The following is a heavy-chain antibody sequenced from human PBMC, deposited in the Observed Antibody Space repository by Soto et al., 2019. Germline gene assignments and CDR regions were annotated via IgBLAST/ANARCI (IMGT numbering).Heavy chain of an antibody. CDR2: IYYSGST. J-gene: IGHJ5*02. V-gene: IGHV4-39*01. D-gene: IGHD4-4*01. CDR3: ARHSRDYSNPNWFDP. Sequence: PSETLSLTXTVSGGSISSSSYYWGWIRQPPGKGLEWIGSIYYSGSTYYNPSLKSRVTISVDTSKNQFSLKLSSVTAADTAVYYCARHSRDYSNPNWFDPWGQGTLVTVSS. CDR1: GGSISSSSYY.